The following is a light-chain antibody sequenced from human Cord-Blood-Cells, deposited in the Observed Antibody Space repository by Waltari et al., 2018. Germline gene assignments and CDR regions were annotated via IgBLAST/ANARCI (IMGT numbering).Light chain of an antibody. V-gene: IGLV2-11*01. J-gene: IGLJ3*02. CDR2: DVS. CDR3: CSYAGSYTLK. CDR1: SSDVGGYNY. Sequence: QSALTQPRSVSGSPGQSVTISCTGTSSDVGGYNYVSWYQQPPGKAPKLIIYDVSKRPSGVPDRFSGSKSGNTASLTISGLQAEDEADYYCCSYAGSYTLKFGGGTKLTVL.